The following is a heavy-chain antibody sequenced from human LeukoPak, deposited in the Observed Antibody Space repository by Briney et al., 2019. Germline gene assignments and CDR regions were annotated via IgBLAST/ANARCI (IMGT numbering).Heavy chain of an antibody. D-gene: IGHD3-10*01. J-gene: IGHJ6*02. CDR2: FYTSGGA. CDR3: ATGRFGGPYGSGRPTVYYYGMDV. V-gene: IGHV4-4*07. CDR1: RGSITSAY. Sequence: SRGSITSAYSRCMPQPVGRGLEWIGHFYTSGGANNNPSLKSPVTISEDTSKSQFCLKPCSVNAANTAAYYSATGRFGGPYGSGRPTVYYYGMDVCGQGPAVTVTS.